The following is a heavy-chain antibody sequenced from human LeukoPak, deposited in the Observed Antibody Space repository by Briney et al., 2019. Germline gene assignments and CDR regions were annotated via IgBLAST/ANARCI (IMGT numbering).Heavy chain of an antibody. V-gene: IGHV3-33*05. Sequence: GGSLRLSCTPSGFTFANYGVLWFRQAPGKGLEWVAVISYDGSNKYYADSVKGRFTISRDNSKNTLYLQMNSLRAEDTAVYYCAGLPAYYYDTSGFYFDYWGQGTLVTVSS. CDR1: GFTFANYG. D-gene: IGHD3-22*01. J-gene: IGHJ4*02. CDR3: AGLPAYYYDTSGFYFDY. CDR2: ISYDGSNK.